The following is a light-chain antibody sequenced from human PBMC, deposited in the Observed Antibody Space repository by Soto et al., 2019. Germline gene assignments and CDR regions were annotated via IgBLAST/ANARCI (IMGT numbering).Light chain of an antibody. V-gene: IGLV3-1*01. CDR1: KLGDKY. Sequence: SYELTQPPSVSVSPGQTVSITCSGDKLGDKYACWYQQKPGQSPVLVIYQDSKRPSGIPERFSGSNSGNTATLTISGTQAMDEADYYCQAWDSSTHYVFGTGTKLTVL. CDR2: QDS. CDR3: QAWDSSTHYV. J-gene: IGLJ1*01.